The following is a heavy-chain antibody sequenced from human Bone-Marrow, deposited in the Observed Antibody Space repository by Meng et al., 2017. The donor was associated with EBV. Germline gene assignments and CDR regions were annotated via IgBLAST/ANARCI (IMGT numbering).Heavy chain of an antibody. CDR2: LIPMSGAP. V-gene: IGHV1-69*01. CDR3: ASESGRGFTPDY. J-gene: IGHJ4*02. CDR1: GGTFRSDA. D-gene: IGHD3-10*01. Sequence: QVQLRQSGAEVKKPGSSVKVSCRTSGGTFRSDAVSWVRQAPGQGLEWMGGLIPMSGAPHYAQKFQDRVTIIADESTSTHSMELNNLRFEDTAMYYCASESGRGFTPDYWGQGTLVTVSS.